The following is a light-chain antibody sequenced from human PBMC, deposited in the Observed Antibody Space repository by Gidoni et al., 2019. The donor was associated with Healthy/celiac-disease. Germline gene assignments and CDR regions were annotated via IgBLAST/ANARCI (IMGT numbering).Light chain of an antibody. J-gene: IGLJ2*01. V-gene: IGLV2-14*03. CDR3: SSYTSSTTYVV. CDR1: SSDVGDYNY. Sequence: SALTQPASVSGSPGQSITISCTGTSSDVGDYNYVSWYQQHPGKAPKLRIYDVSNRPSGVANRVSGSKSGNTASLTISGLQAEDEADYYCSSYTSSTTYVVFGGGTKLTVL. CDR2: DVS.